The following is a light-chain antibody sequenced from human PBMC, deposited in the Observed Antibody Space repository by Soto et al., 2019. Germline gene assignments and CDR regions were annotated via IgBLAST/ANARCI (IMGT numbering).Light chain of an antibody. CDR3: QHYDSARWT. CDR1: QSISSTY. V-gene: IGKV3-20*01. CDR2: DES. J-gene: IGKJ1*01. Sequence: EIVLTQSPGTLSLSPGDSATLSCRASQSISSTYLTWYHQKPGQAPRLLIYDESRRATGIPDRLSGSGSGTDLSLTISRLEPEDFAVYYCQHYDSARWTFGLGTKVDIK.